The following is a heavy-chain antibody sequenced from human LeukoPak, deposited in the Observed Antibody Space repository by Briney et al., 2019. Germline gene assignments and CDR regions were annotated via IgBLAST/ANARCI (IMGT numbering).Heavy chain of an antibody. Sequence: ASVKVSCKASGYTFTDYHVHWVRQAPGQGLQWMGWIDPKSGGTNYAQKFQGRVTMTRDTSISTAYMELNRLTSDDTAIYYCARLGVGRWMVVTYYHYGMDVWGQGTTVTVSS. D-gene: IGHD6-19*01. CDR2: IDPKSGGT. CDR1: GYTFTDYH. V-gene: IGHV1-2*02. CDR3: ARLGVGRWMVVTYYHYGMDV. J-gene: IGHJ6*02.